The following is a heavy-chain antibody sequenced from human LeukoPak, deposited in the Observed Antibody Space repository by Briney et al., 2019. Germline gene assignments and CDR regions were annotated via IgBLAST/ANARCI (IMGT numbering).Heavy chain of an antibody. V-gene: IGHV4-61*01. Sequence: SETLSLTCSVSGGSVSSGNYYWSWIRQPPGKGLEWIGYIYYSGSTNYNPSLKSRVTMSVDTSKNQFSLKLSSVTAADTAVYYCARDPSGYFNYWGQGTLATVSS. CDR2: IYYSGST. CDR1: GGSVSSGNYY. CDR3: ARDPSGYFNY. J-gene: IGHJ4*02. D-gene: IGHD3-22*01.